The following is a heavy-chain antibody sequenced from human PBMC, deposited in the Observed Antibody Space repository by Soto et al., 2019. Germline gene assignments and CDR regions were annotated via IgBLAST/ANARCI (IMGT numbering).Heavy chain of an antibody. CDR1: GGSISSGDYY. CDR3: ARTTVTATPFDY. V-gene: IGHV4-30-4*01. J-gene: IGHJ4*02. Sequence: QVQLQESGPGLVKPSQTLSLTCTVSGGSISSGDYYWSWIRQPPGKGLEWIGYIYYSGSTYYNPSLKSRVTLSVDTSTHQFSPKLSSVTAADTAVYYCARTTVTATPFDYWGQGTLVTVSS. CDR2: IYYSGST. D-gene: IGHD4-17*01.